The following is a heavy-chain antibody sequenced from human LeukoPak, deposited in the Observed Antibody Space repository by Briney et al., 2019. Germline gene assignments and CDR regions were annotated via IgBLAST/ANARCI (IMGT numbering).Heavy chain of an antibody. CDR2: IIPILGIA. Sequence: ASVKVSCKASGGTFSSYTISWVRQAPGQGLEWMERIIPILGIANYAQKFQGRVTITADKSTSTAYMELSSLRSEDTAVYYCARVGHDILTGYSDYWGQGTLVTVSS. D-gene: IGHD3-9*01. J-gene: IGHJ4*02. CDR3: ARVGHDILTGYSDY. V-gene: IGHV1-69*02. CDR1: GGTFSSYT.